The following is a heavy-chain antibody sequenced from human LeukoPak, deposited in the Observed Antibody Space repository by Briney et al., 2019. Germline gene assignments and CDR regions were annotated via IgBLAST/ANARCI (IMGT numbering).Heavy chain of an antibody. D-gene: IGHD5-18*01. J-gene: IGHJ6*02. V-gene: IGHV1-69*04. CDR2: IIPILGIA. Sequence: SVKVSCKASGYTFTSYDISWVRQAPGQGLEWMGRIIPILGIANYAQKFQGRVTITADKSTSTAYMELSSLRSEDTAVYYCARDGYVDYYYYGMDVWGQGTTVTVSS. CDR3: ARDGYVDYYYYGMDV. CDR1: GYTFTSYD.